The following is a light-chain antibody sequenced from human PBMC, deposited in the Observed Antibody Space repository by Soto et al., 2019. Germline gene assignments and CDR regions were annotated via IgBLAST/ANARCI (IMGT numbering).Light chain of an antibody. CDR2: AAS. Sequence: DLQMTQSPSSLSASVGDRVTITCRASQDIINYLAWFQQKPGKAPKSLISAASSLQSGVPSKFSGSGSGTDFTLTISSLQPEDFATYYCLQYKTYPRTFGQGTKLDIK. J-gene: IGKJ2*02. CDR3: LQYKTYPRT. CDR1: QDIINY. V-gene: IGKV1-16*02.